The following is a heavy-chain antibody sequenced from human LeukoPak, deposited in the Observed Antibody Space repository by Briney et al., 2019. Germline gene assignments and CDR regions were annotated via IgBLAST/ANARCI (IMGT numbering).Heavy chain of an antibody. CDR1: GFTFSDYY. CDR2: ISSSGSTI. D-gene: IGHD3-3*01. V-gene: IGHV3-11*01. CDR3: ARDFWSGPFTWFDP. J-gene: IGHJ5*02. Sequence: GGSLRLSGAASGFTFSDYYMSWIRQAPGKGLEWVSYISSSGSTIYYADSVKGRFTISRDNAKNSLYLQMNSLRAEDTAVYYCARDFWSGPFTWFDPWGQGTLVTVSS.